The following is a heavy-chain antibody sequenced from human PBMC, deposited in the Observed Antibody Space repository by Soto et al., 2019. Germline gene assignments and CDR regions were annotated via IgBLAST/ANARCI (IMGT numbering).Heavy chain of an antibody. Sequence: AVKVSCTASGGTFSSYAISWVRQAPGQGLEWMGGIIPIFGTANYAQKFQGRVTITADKSTSTACMELSSLRSEDTAVYYCARDWFGINMVRAAGYGMDLWGQGTTVTVSS. J-gene: IGHJ6*02. D-gene: IGHD3-10*01. CDR3: ARDWFGINMVRAAGYGMDL. V-gene: IGHV1-69*06. CDR2: IIPIFGTA. CDR1: GGTFSSYA.